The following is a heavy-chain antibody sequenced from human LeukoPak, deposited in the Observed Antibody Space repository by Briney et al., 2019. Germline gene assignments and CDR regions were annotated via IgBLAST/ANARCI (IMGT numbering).Heavy chain of an antibody. CDR2: INPSGGST. CDR3: ARAGDTAMVIEY. J-gene: IGHJ4*02. Sequence: ASVKVSCKASGYTFNSYYMHWVRQAPGQGLEWMGIINPSGGSTSHAQKFQGRVTMTRDASTSIVYMELSSLRSEDTAVYYCARAGDTAMVIEYWGQGTLVTISS. D-gene: IGHD5-18*01. CDR1: GYTFNSYY. V-gene: IGHV1-46*02.